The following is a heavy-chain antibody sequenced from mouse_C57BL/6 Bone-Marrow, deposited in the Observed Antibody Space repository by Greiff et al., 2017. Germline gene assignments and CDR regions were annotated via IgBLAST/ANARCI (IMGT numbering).Heavy chain of an antibody. CDR3: ARAVTTEAWFAY. CDR2: INPSTGGT. J-gene: IGHJ3*01. Sequence: VQLQQSGPELVKPGASVKISCKASGYSFTGYYMNWVKQSPEKSLEWIGEINPSTGGTTYNQKFKAKATLTVDKSSSTAYMQLKSLTSEDSAVYYCARAVTTEAWFAYWGQGTLVTVSA. D-gene: IGHD2-2*01. V-gene: IGHV1-42*01. CDR1: GYSFTGYY.